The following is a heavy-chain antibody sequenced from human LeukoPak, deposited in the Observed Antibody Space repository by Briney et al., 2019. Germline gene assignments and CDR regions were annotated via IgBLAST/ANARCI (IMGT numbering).Heavy chain of an antibody. CDR2: ISYDGSNK. D-gene: IGHD2-2*01. J-gene: IGHJ4*02. CDR3: ARDRNVVVPAAIGY. Sequence: GGSLRLSCAASGFTFSSYAMHWVRQAPGKGLEWVTAISYDGSNKYYADSVKGRFTISRDNSKNTLYLQMNSLRAEDTAVYYCARDRNVVVPAAIGYWGQGTLVTVSS. CDR1: GFTFSSYA. V-gene: IGHV3-30-3*01.